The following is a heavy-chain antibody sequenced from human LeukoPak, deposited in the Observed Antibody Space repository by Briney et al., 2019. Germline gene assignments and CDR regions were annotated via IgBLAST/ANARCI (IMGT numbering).Heavy chain of an antibody. CDR1: GGSFSGYY. Sequence: SETLSLTCAVYGGSFSGYYWSWIRQPPGKGLEWIGEINHSGSTNYNPSLKSRVTISVDTSKNQFSLKLSSVTAADTAVYYCARETSQKGAHYMDVWGKGTTVIISS. CDR3: ARETSQKGAHYMDV. CDR2: INHSGST. V-gene: IGHV4-34*01. J-gene: IGHJ6*03. D-gene: IGHD3-16*01.